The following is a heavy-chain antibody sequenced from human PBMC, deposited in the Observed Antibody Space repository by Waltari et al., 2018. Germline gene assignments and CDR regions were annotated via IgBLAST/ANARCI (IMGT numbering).Heavy chain of an antibody. CDR2: IYYSGST. J-gene: IGHJ4*02. CDR1: GGSISSSSYY. CDR3: ASRQNAKLDPDY. D-gene: IGHD3-3*02. V-gene: IGHV4-39*07. Sequence: QLQLQESGPGLVKPSETLSLTCTVSGGSISSSSYYWGWIRQPPGKGLEWIGSIYYSGSTYYNPSLKSRVTISVDTSKNQFSLKLSSVTAADTAVYYCASRQNAKLDPDYWGQGTLVTVSS.